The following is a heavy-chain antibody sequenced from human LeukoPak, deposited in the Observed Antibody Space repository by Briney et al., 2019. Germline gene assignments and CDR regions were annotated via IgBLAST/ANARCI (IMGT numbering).Heavy chain of an antibody. J-gene: IGHJ4*02. Sequence: PSETLSLTCAVYGGSFSGYYWSWIRQSPGKGLEWIGEINDSGTTNRNPSLKSRVTLSVDTSKNQFSLRLSSVTAADTAVYYCARRLVDSTASQVSDHWGQGTLVTVSS. CDR1: GGSFSGYY. CDR3: ARRLVDSTASQVSDH. D-gene: IGHD2/OR15-2a*01. CDR2: INDSGTT. V-gene: IGHV4-34*01.